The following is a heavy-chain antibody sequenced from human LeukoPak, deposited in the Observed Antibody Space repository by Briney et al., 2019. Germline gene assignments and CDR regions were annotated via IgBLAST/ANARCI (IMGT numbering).Heavy chain of an antibody. CDR3: ARGPSYDSWSGAYYNYYYTDV. CDR1: GYTFTIHD. V-gene: IGHV1-8*03. D-gene: IGHD3-3*01. J-gene: IGHJ6*03. Sequence: GASVKVSCTASGYTFTIHDINWVRQAPGQGLEWMGWMNPNSGNAGYEQKFRGRVTFTRNTSTSTAHMELSSLRSEDTAVYYCARGPSYDSWSGAYYNYYYTDVWGKGTTVTVSS. CDR2: MNPNSGNA.